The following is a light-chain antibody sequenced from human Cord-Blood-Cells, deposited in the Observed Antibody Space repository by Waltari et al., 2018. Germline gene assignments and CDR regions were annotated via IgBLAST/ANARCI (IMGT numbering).Light chain of an antibody. J-gene: IGLJ3*02. Sequence: QSPLTQPRSVSGSPGQSLTLSCTGTSSDVGGYNYVSWYQQHPGKAPKLMIYDVSKRPSGVPDRFSGSKSGNTASLTISGLQAEDEADYYCCSYAGSYTWVFGGGTKLTVL. CDR2: DVS. CDR1: SSDVGGYNY. V-gene: IGLV2-11*01. CDR3: CSYAGSYTWV.